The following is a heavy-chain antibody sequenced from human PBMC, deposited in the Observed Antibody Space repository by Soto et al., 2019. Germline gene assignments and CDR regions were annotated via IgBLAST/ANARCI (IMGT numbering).Heavy chain of an antibody. CDR1: GFTFSDYY. Sequence: KPGGSLRLSCAASGFTFSDYYMSWIRQAPGKGLEWISYISISGTTIYYSDSVKGRFTISRDNAKNSLYLQTNSLRTEDTAVYYCAKDLRPRENYLDWFDTWGQGTLVTVSS. CDR3: AKDLRPRENYLDWFDT. V-gene: IGHV3-11*01. J-gene: IGHJ5*02. D-gene: IGHD1-7*01. CDR2: ISISGTTI.